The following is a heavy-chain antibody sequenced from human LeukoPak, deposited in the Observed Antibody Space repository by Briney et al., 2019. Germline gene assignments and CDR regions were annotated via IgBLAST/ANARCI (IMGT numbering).Heavy chain of an antibody. J-gene: IGHJ4*02. V-gene: IGHV3-53*01. CDR3: AREPYWGESYYFDY. CDR2: IYSGTI. CDR1: GFTVSSNS. D-gene: IGHD2-8*02. Sequence: GGSLRLSCTVSGFTVSSNSMSWVRQAPGKGLEWVSFIYSGTIHYSDSVKGRFTISRDDSKNTLYLQMNSLRAEDTAVYYCAREPYWGESYYFDYWGQGTLVTVSS.